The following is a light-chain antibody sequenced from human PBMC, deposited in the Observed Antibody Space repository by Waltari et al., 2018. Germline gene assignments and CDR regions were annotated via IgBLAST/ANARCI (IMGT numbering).Light chain of an antibody. CDR3: QTGGPGTWV. J-gene: IGLJ3*02. CDR1: SGHSSNV. CDR2: VNSDGSH. V-gene: IGLV4-69*01. Sequence: QLVLTQSPSASASLGASVKLTCTLSSGHSSNVIAWLQQQPEKGPRYLMKVNSDGSHSKGDHIPDRFSGSTAGAGRYLTITSVQPEDEADYYCQTGGPGTWVFGGGTQLTVL.